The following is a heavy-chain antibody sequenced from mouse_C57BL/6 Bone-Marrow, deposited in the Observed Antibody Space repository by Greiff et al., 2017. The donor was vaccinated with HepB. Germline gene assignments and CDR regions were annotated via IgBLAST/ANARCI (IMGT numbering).Heavy chain of an antibody. V-gene: IGHV1-50*01. J-gene: IGHJ4*01. CDR1: GYTFTSYW. CDR2: IDPSDSYT. CDR3: ARLFLDYAMDY. Sequence: VQLQQSGAELVKPGASVKLSCKASGYTFTSYWMQWVKQRPGQGLEWIGEIDPSDSYTNYNQKFKGKATLTVDTSSSTAYMQLSSLTSEDSAVYYCARLFLDYAMDYWGQGTSVTVSS.